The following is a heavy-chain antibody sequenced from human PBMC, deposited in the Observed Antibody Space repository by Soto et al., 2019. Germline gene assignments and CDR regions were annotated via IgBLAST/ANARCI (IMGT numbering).Heavy chain of an antibody. D-gene: IGHD3-3*01. V-gene: IGHV3-15*07. CDR3: TTPRFLEWLSYYYGMDV. CDR2: IKSKTDGGTT. CDR1: GFTFSNAW. Sequence: GGSLRLSCAASGFTFSNAWMNWVRQAPGKGLEWVGRIKSKTDGGTTDYAAPVKGRFTISRDDSKNTLYLQMNSLKTEDTAVNYCTTPRFLEWLSYYYGMDVWGQGTTVTVSS. J-gene: IGHJ6*02.